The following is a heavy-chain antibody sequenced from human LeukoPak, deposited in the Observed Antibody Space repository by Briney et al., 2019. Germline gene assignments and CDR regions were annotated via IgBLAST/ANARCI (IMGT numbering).Heavy chain of an antibody. J-gene: IGHJ5*02. Sequence: ASVKVSCKASGYTFTSYDINWVRQATGQGLEWMGWMNPNSGNTGYAQKFQGRVTMTRNTSTSTVYMELSSLRSEDTAVYYCARFSSSENDFWAGFDPWGQGTLVTVSS. CDR2: MNPNSGNT. D-gene: IGHD3-3*01. V-gene: IGHV1-8*01. CDR3: ARFSSSENDFWAGFDP. CDR1: GYTFTSYD.